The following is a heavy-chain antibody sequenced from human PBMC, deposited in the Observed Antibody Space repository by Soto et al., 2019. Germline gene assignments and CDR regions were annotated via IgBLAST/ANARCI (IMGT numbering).Heavy chain of an antibody. CDR1: GFTFSSYA. V-gene: IGHV3-30-3*01. Sequence: GGSLRLSCAASGFTFSSYAMHWVRQAPGKGLEWVAVISYDGSNKYYADSVKGRFTISRDNSKNTLYLQMNSLRAEDTAVYYCARDFGYWGQGTLVTVSS. D-gene: IGHD3-10*01. J-gene: IGHJ4*02. CDR2: ISYDGSNK. CDR3: ARDFGY.